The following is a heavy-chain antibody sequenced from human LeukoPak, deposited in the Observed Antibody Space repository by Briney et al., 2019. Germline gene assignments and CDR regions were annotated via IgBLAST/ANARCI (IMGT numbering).Heavy chain of an antibody. CDR3: ARQTVAAPEVSGY. V-gene: IGHV1-2*02. Sequence: ASVKVSCKASGYTFTDYHIHWVRQAPGQGLEWMGWIHPNSGGTRYTQKFQGRVTMTRDTSISTTYMELSRLRSDDTAVYYGARQTVAAPEVSGYWGQGTLVTVSS. J-gene: IGHJ4*02. D-gene: IGHD6-13*01. CDR1: GYTFTDYH. CDR2: IHPNSGGT.